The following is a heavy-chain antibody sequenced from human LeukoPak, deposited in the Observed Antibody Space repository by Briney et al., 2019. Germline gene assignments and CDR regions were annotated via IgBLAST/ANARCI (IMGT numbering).Heavy chain of an antibody. J-gene: IGHJ4*02. Sequence: GGSLRLSCVASGFTFDDYAMHWVRQAPGKGLEWVSGISWNSGSIGYADSVKGRFTISRDNAKNSLYLQMNRLRAEDTALYYCAKDMGITIFGVVTQAFDYWGQGTLVTVSS. CDR3: AKDMGITIFGVVTQAFDY. CDR2: ISWNSGSI. V-gene: IGHV3-9*01. CDR1: GFTFDDYA. D-gene: IGHD3-3*01.